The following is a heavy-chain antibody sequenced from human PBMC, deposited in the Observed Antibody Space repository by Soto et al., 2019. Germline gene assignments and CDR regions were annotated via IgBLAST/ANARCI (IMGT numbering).Heavy chain of an antibody. CDR1: GVSISSGGCS. J-gene: IGHJ4*02. CDR2: IYYSGST. CDR3: ARLPPYCTNGVCYWGYFDY. V-gene: IGHV4-39*01. D-gene: IGHD2-8*01. Sequence: SETLSLTCAVSGVSISSGGCSWSWIRQPPGKGLEWIGSIYYSGSTYYNPSLKSRVTISVDTSKNQFSLKLSSVTAADTAVYYCARLPPYCTNGVCYWGYFDYWGQGTLVTVSS.